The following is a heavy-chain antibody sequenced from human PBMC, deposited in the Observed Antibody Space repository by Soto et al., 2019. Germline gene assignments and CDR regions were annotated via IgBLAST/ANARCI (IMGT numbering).Heavy chain of an antibody. CDR2: ISAFNGNT. J-gene: IGHJ3*01. D-gene: IGHD3-16*01. CDR3: ARSYYLADAFDV. CDR1: GFRFSDYG. Sequence: ASVKVSCKASGFRFSDYGFNWLRQAPGQGLEWMGWISAFNGNTETAQGLQDRVTMTTDSSTTTAHMDLTNLTTDDTAIYYCARSYYLADAFDVWGQGTMVTVSS. V-gene: IGHV1-18*01.